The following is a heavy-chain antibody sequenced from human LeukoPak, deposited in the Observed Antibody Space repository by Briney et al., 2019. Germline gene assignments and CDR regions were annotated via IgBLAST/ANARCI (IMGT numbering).Heavy chain of an antibody. CDR2: IHYSGTP. V-gene: IGHV4-59*08. CDR3: ARGPRWLQSLDY. Sequence: SETLSLTCTVSGASISTYYWSWIRQPPGEGLEWIAGIHYSGTPDSNPSLKRRATTSVETSKNQISLKLSSVTPADTAVYYCARGPRWLQSLDYWGQGTLVTVSS. J-gene: IGHJ4*02. D-gene: IGHD5-24*01. CDR1: GASISTYY.